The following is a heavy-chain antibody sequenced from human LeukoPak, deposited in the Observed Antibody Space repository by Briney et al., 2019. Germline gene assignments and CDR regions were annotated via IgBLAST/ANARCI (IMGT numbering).Heavy chain of an antibody. CDR1: GFTFSTSV. J-gene: IGHJ4*02. V-gene: IGHV3-64D*06. CDR3: VRGTGY. Sequence: GGSLRLSCSVSGFTFSTSVMQWVRQAPGKGLEYVSAISSNGDNTYYADSVKGRFTISRDNSKNTLYLQMSSLRADDTAVYYCVRGTGYWGQGTLVTVSS. CDR2: ISSNGDNT.